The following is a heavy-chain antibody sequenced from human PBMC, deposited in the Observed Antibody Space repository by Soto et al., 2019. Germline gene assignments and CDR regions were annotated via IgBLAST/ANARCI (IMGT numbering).Heavy chain of an antibody. D-gene: IGHD2-8*01. CDR3: ARDPNPWVYYYYGMDV. V-gene: IGHV3-30-3*01. CDR1: GFTFSSYA. J-gene: IGHJ6*02. Sequence: QVQLVESGGGVVQPGRSLRLSCAASGFTFSSYAMHWVRQAPGKGLEWVAVISYDGSNKYYADSVKGRFTISRDNSKNTLYLQMNSLRAEDTAVYYCARDPNPWVYYYYGMDVWGQGTTVTVSS. CDR2: ISYDGSNK.